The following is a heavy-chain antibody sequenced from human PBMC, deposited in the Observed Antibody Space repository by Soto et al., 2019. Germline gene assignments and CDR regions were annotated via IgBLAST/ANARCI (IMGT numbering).Heavy chain of an antibody. CDR1: GFTFSHYW. D-gene: IGHD1-26*01. V-gene: IGHV3-74*01. CDR3: TRDENGVGPTQDY. CDR2: INNDGTRT. J-gene: IGHJ4*02. Sequence: PGGSLRLSCAASGFTFSHYWMHWVRQVPGKGLVWVSRINNDGTRTFYADSVKGQFTVSRDNAKNTLYLQMNSLRAEDTALYYCTRDENGVGPTQDYWGQGTLVTVSS.